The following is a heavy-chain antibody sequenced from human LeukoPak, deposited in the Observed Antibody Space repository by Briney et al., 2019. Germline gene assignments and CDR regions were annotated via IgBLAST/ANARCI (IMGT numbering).Heavy chain of an antibody. Sequence: SVKVSCKASGGTFSSYAISWVRQAPGQGLEWMGGIIPIFGTANYAQKFQGRVTITADESTSTAYMELSSLRSEDTAVYYCARGSSSYYDNSGYYGAFDYWGQGTLVTVSS. CDR3: ARGSSSYYDNSGYYGAFDY. CDR1: GGTFSSYA. D-gene: IGHD3-22*01. V-gene: IGHV1-69*13. CDR2: IIPIFGTA. J-gene: IGHJ4*02.